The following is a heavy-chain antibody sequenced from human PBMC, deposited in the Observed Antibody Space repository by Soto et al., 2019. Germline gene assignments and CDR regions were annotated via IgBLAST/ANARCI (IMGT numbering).Heavy chain of an antibody. CDR3: ARDTYDTTGYPLDH. V-gene: IGHV1-18*04. CDR2: ISTFHGNT. CDR1: GYTFTSYG. D-gene: IGHD3-22*01. Sequence: SVKVSCKASGYTFTSYGISWVRQAPGQGLEWMGWISTFHGNTNYAQKFQGSVTMTTDTSTSTAYMELRSLTSDDTAIYYCARDTYDTTGYPLDHWGQGTLVTVSS. J-gene: IGHJ4*02.